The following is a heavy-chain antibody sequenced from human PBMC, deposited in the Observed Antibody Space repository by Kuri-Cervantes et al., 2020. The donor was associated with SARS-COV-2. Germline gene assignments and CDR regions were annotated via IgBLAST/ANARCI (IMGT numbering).Heavy chain of an antibody. CDR3: ARDGLNYDFWSEYYFDY. J-gene: IGHJ4*02. CDR1: GFTFSGYW. CDR2: INQDGSGE. Sequence: LSLTCAASGFTFSGYWMNWVRQAPGKGLEWVANINQDGSGEYYVYSVKGRFTISRDNVKNSLYLQMDSLRAEDTAVYYCARDGLNYDFWSEYYFDYWGQGTLVTVSS. D-gene: IGHD3-3*01. V-gene: IGHV3-7*01.